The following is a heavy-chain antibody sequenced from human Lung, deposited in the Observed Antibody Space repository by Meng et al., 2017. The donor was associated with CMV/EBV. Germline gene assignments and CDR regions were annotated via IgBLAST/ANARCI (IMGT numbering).Heavy chain of an antibody. CDR2: ISYDGSNK. Sequence: SXAASGFTFSSYAMHWVRQAPGKGLEWVAVISYDGSNKYYADSVKGRFTISRDNSKNTLYLQMNSLRAEDTAVYYCARDRTAGLWFGELVYGPDLGYWGQGXLVTVSS. D-gene: IGHD3-10*01. CDR3: ARDRTAGLWFGELVYGPDLGY. V-gene: IGHV3-30*04. J-gene: IGHJ4*02. CDR1: GFTFSSYA.